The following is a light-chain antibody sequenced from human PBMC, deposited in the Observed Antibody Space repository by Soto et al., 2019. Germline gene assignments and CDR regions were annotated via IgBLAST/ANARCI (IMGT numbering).Light chain of an antibody. CDR2: AAS. CDR3: QKYNSALYT. Sequence: DTRLTQSPPSRPASVGDRVSIPCRASQGISNYLAWYQQKPGKIPKLLIYAASTLQSGVPSRFSGSGSGTEFTLTISSLQPEDAATYYCQKYNSALYTFGQGTKLEIK. J-gene: IGKJ2*01. V-gene: IGKV1-27*01. CDR1: QGISNY.